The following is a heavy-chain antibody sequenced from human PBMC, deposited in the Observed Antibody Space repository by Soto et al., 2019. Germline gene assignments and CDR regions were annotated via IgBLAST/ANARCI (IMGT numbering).Heavy chain of an antibody. CDR2: IYHSGST. J-gene: IGHJ5*02. Sequence: QVQLQESGPGLVKPSGTLSLTCAVSGGSISSSNWWSWVRQPPGKGLEWIWEIYHSGSTNYNPSLNSRVTISLEKSKNQFSLKLSSVTAADTAVYYCARYDRQTNWFDHWGQGTLVTVSS. CDR1: GGSISSSNW. V-gene: IGHV4-4*02. D-gene: IGHD3-16*01. CDR3: ARYDRQTNWFDH.